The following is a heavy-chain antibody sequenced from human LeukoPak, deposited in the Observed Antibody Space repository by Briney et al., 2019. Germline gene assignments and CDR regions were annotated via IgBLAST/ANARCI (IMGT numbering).Heavy chain of an antibody. D-gene: IGHD6-13*01. CDR1: GFTFTSYS. Sequence: GGSLRLSCAASGFTFTSYSMNWVRQAPGKGLEWVSSISSSSSYIYYADSVKGRFTISRDNAKNSLYLQMNSLRAEDTAVYYCARDLGIAAAGTSSDWGEATLVTVSS. CDR2: ISSSSSYI. V-gene: IGHV3-21*01. J-gene: IGHJ4*02. CDR3: ARDLGIAAAGTSSD.